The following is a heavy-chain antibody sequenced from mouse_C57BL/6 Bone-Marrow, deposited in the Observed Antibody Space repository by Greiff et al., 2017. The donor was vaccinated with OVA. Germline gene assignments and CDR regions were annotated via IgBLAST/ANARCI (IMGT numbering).Heavy chain of an antibody. D-gene: IGHD1-1*01. CDR2: INPSSGYT. CDR3: ALRRWRVYYAMDY. CDR1: GYTFNSYT. V-gene: IGHV1-4*01. J-gene: IGHJ4*01. Sequence: VQLQQSGAELARPGASVKMSCKASGYTFNSYTMHWVKQRPGQGLEWIGYINPSSGYTKYNQKFKDKATLTADKSSSTAYMQLSSLTSEDSAVYYCALRRWRVYYAMDYWGQGTSVTVSS.